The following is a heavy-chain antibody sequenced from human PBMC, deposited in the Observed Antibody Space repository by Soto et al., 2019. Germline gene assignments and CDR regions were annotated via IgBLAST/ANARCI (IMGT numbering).Heavy chain of an antibody. V-gene: IGHV3-9*01. J-gene: IGHJ4*02. D-gene: IGHD2-15*01. CDR1: GFTFDDYA. CDR2: ISWIGNII. CDR3: AKGGPDAFCGGGRCYFDS. Sequence: EVQLVESGGGLVQPGRSLRLSCAASGFTFDDYAMHWVRRVPGKGLEWAPSISWIGNIIGYAASVKGRFTISRDNAKNSLYLQMNRLRPEDTALYYCAKGGPDAFCGGGRCYFDSWGQGTLVTVSS.